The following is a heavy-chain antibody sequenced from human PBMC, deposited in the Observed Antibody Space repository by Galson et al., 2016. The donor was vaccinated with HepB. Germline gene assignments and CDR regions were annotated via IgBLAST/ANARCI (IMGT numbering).Heavy chain of an antibody. D-gene: IGHD5-24*01. J-gene: IGHJ4*02. CDR2: ISYDGSNK. V-gene: IGHV3-30*04. CDR1: GFTFSSYA. CDR3: ERSMTHGYNFDY. Sequence: SLRLSCAGSGFTFSSYALHWVRQAPGKGLEWVAVISYDGSNKYYEDTVKGRFTISRDKSKDPLYLQMNSLRAEETAVYYCERSMTHGYNFDYWGQGTLVTVSS.